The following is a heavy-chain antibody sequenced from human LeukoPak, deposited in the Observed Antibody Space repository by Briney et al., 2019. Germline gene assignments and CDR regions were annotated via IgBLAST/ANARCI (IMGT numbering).Heavy chain of an antibody. Sequence: PGGSLRLSCAASGFTFSSYSMNWVRQAPGKGLEWVSSISGSSSYIYYADSVKGRFTISRHNAKNSLYLQMNGLRAEDTAVYYCARVPAGVIGMKDAFDIWGQGTMVTVSS. J-gene: IGHJ3*02. CDR1: GFTFSSYS. D-gene: IGHD3-16*02. CDR3: ARVPAGVIGMKDAFDI. V-gene: IGHV3-21*01. CDR2: ISGSSSYI.